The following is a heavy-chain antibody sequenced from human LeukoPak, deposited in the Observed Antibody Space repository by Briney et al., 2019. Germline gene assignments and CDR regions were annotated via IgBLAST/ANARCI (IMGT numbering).Heavy chain of an antibody. J-gene: IGHJ5*02. V-gene: IGHV3-21*01. Sequence: TGGSLRLSCAASGFTFSAYSMNWVRQAPGKGLEWVSSISSGSRYIYYADSVKGRSTISRDNAKDSLYLQMNSLRAEDTAVYYCAKCSGGNCYHSDDHWGQGTLVTVSP. CDR1: GFTFSAYS. CDR2: ISSGSRYI. D-gene: IGHD2-15*01. CDR3: AKCSGGNCYHSDDH.